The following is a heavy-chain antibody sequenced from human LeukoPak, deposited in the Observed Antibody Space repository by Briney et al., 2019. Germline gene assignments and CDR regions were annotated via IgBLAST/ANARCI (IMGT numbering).Heavy chain of an antibody. CDR3: ARDFHLGLDY. J-gene: IGHJ4*02. Sequence: SETLSLTCAVYGGSFSGYYWSWIRQPPGKGLEWIGEIDHSGSTNYNPSLKSRVTISVDTSKNQFSLKLSSVTAADTAVYYCARDFHLGLDYWGQGTLVTVSS. D-gene: IGHD3-3*01. CDR1: GGSFSGYY. CDR2: IDHSGST. V-gene: IGHV4-34*01.